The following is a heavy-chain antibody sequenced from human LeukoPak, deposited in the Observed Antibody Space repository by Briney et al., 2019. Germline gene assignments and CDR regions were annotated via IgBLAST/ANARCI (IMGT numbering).Heavy chain of an antibody. Sequence: SETLSLTCTVSGYSISSGYYWGWIRQSPGKGLEWIGSIYHSGSTYYNPSPKSRVTISVDTSKNHFSLKVSSVTAADTAVYYCARSLRSGGSSYGLDAFDIWGQGTMVTVSS. V-gene: IGHV4-38-2*02. CDR3: ARSLRSGGSSYGLDAFDI. CDR2: IYHSGST. D-gene: IGHD2-15*01. CDR1: GYSISSGYY. J-gene: IGHJ3*02.